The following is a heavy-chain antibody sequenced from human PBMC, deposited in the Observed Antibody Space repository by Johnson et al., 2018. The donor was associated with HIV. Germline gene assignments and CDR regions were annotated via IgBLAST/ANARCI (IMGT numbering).Heavy chain of an antibody. CDR2: ISYDGSNK. CDR3: ARVMLRYATVWFGGGDFYI. CDR1: GFTFSSYG. D-gene: IGHD3-10*01. J-gene: IGHJ3*02. V-gene: IGHV3-30*03. Sequence: QVQLVESGGGVVQPGRSLRLSCAASGFTFSSYGMHWVRQAPGKGLEWVAVISYDGSNKYYADSVKGRFTISRDNSKNTLYLQMNSLRAEDTAVYYCARVMLRYATVWFGGGDFYIWGQGTMVTVSS.